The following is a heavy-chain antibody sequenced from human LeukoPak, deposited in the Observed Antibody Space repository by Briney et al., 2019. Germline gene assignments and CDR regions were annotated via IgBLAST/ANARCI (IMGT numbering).Heavy chain of an antibody. CDR2: INPNSGDT. J-gene: IGHJ4*02. CDR3: ATQRGSYLWGTDFDY. CDR1: GYTFTGYY. V-gene: IGHV1-2*02. Sequence: ASVKVSCKASGYTFTGYYMHWVRQAPGQGLEWMGWINPNSGDTKYSQKFQGRVTMTRDTSIRTAYMELTRLRSDDTPVYYCATQRGSYLWGTDFDYWGQGTLVTVSS. D-gene: IGHD3-16*01.